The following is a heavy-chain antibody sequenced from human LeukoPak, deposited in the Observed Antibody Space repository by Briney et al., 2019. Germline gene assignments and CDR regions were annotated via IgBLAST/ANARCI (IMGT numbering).Heavy chain of an antibody. V-gene: IGHV3-23*01. CDR3: ARDRMGAIMYYDV. Sequence: GGSLRLSCEVSGFTFSTYGMSWVRQAPGKGLEWVSAITGSGGRRYYADSVKGRFTISRDNSRDRLYLETNSLRAEDTAVYYCARDRMGAIMYYDVWGRGTLVTVSS. D-gene: IGHD3-10*01. J-gene: IGHJ2*01. CDR2: ITGSGGRR. CDR1: GFTFSTYG.